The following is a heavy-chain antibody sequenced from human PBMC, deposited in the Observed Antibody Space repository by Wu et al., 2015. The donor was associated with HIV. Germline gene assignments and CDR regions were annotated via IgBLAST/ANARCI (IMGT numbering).Heavy chain of an antibody. CDR2: MNSNNGKT. D-gene: IGHD3-3*01. CDR1: GYTVTTYD. J-gene: IGHJ4*02. Sequence: LVQSGAEVKKPGASVKVSCQASGYTVTTYDFNWVRQAPGQGLEWMGWMNSNNGKTGYGQKFQGRVAMTRNISTRTAYMELSGLKSEDTAVYYCARAYNDFWSGPNEGADYWGQGTLVTVSS. CDR3: ARAYNDFWSGPNEGADY. V-gene: IGHV1-8*01.